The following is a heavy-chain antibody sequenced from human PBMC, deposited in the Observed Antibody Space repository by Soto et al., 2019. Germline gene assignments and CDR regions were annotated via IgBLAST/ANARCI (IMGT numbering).Heavy chain of an antibody. CDR3: ARGGNSFWSGYFRYP. CDR2: IKQDGSEK. J-gene: IGHJ5*02. Sequence: GGSLRLSCAASGFTFSSYWMSWVRQAPGKGLEWVANIKQDGSEKYYVDSVKGRFTISRDNAKNSLYLQMNSLRAEDTAVYYCARGGNSFWSGYFRYPWGQGTLVTVSS. CDR1: GFTFSSYW. D-gene: IGHD3-3*01. V-gene: IGHV3-7*01.